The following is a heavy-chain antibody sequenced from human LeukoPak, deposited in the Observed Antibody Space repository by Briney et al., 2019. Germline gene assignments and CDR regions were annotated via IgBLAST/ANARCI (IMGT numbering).Heavy chain of an antibody. V-gene: IGHV1-18*01. Sequence: ASVKVSCKAAGYTLISYGISWVRQAPGQGLEWMGWISADYGVTNYAEKFQGRVTMTTDTSTSTAYMELGSLRSDDTAVYYCARVTAGFNAFDIWGQGTMVTVSS. J-gene: IGHJ3*02. D-gene: IGHD2-21*02. CDR1: GYTLISYG. CDR3: ARVTAGFNAFDI. CDR2: ISADYGVT.